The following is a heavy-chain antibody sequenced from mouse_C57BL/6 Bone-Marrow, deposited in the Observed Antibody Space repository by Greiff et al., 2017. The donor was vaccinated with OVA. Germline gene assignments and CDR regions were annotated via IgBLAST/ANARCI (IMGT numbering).Heavy chain of an antibody. CDR1: GYTFTSYG. Sequence: QVQLKESGAELARPGASVKLSCKASGYTFTSYGISWVKQRTGQGLEWIGEIYPRSGNTYYNEKFKGKATLTADKSSSTAYMELRSLTSEDSAVYFCARHYYGSHYYAMDYWGQGTSVTVSS. D-gene: IGHD1-1*01. J-gene: IGHJ4*01. CDR3: ARHYYGSHYYAMDY. V-gene: IGHV1-81*01. CDR2: IYPRSGNT.